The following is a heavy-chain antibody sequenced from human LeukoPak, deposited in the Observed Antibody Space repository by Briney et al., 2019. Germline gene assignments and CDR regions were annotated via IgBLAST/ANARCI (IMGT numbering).Heavy chain of an antibody. V-gene: IGHV4-59*01. CDR3: AREGNTAMVGNFDY. Sequence: SETLSLTGSGSGGTISSYYWSWIRQPPGKGLEWIGYIYYSGSTNYNPSLKSRVTISVDTSKNQFPLKLSSVTAADTAVYYCAREGNTAMVGNFDYWGQGTLVTVSS. CDR1: GGTISSYY. J-gene: IGHJ4*02. CDR2: IYYSGST. D-gene: IGHD5-18*01.